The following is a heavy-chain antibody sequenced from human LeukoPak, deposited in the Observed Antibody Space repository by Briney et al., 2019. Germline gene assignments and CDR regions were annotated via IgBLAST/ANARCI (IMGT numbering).Heavy chain of an antibody. Sequence: SETLSLTCTVSGGSISSYYWSWIRQPAGKGLEWIGRIYTSGSTNYNPSLKSRVTTSVDTSKNQFSLKFSSVTAADTAVYYCARLLSANALWYFDLWGRGALVTVSS. CDR3: ARLLSANALWYFDL. CDR2: IYTSGST. J-gene: IGHJ2*01. V-gene: IGHV4-4*07. CDR1: GGSISSYY. D-gene: IGHD1-26*01.